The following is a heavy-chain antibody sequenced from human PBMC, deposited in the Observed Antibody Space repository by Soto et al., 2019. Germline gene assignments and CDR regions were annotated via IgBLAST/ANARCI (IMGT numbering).Heavy chain of an antibody. Sequence: SETLSLTCTVSGGSISSYYWSWIRQPPGKGLEWIGYIYYSGSTNYNPSLKSRVTISVDTSKNQFSLKLSSVTAADTAVYYCARFYYDSSGYYLTRKSYFDYWGQGTLVTVSS. CDR2: IYYSGST. V-gene: IGHV4-59*01. CDR3: ARFYYDSSGYYLTRKSYFDY. CDR1: GGSISSYY. J-gene: IGHJ4*02. D-gene: IGHD3-22*01.